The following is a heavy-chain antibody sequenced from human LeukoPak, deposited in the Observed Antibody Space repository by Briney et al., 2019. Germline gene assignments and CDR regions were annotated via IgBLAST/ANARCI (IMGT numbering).Heavy chain of an antibody. D-gene: IGHD4-17*01. V-gene: IGHV4-31*03. CDR3: ARQGGDYGNLGFGAFDI. Sequence: SQTLSLTCTVSGGSISSGGYYWSWIRQHPGKGLEWIGYIYYSGSTYYNPSLKSRVTISVDTSKNQFSLKLSSVTAADTAVYYCARQGGDYGNLGFGAFDIWGQGTMVTVSS. CDR2: IYYSGST. CDR1: GGSISSGGYY. J-gene: IGHJ3*02.